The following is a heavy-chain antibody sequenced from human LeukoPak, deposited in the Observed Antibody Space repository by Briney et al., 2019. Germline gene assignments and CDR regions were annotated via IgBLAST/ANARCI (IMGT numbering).Heavy chain of an antibody. D-gene: IGHD3/OR15-3a*01. CDR2: ISGSGGST. J-gene: IGHJ4*02. CDR3: ANSRTGYSTFDY. CDR1: GFTFSSYA. V-gene: IGHV3-23*01. Sequence: GGSLRLSCAASGFTFSSYAMSWVRQAPGKGLEWVSAISGSGGSTYYADSVKGRFTISRDNSKNTLYLQMNSLRAEDTAVYYCANSRTGYSTFDYWGQGTLVTISS.